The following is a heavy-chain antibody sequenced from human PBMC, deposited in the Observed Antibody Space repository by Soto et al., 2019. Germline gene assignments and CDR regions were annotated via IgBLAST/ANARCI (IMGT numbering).Heavy chain of an antibody. Sequence: PGGSLRLSCAASGFTFSSYWMHWVRQAPGKGLVWVSRINSDGSSTSYADSVKGRFTISRDNAKNTLYLQMNSLRAEDTAVYYCARDWPPLPVDTLGYYYYGMDVWGQGTTVTVSS. D-gene: IGHD5-18*01. CDR2: INSDGSST. CDR3: ARDWPPLPVDTLGYYYYGMDV. V-gene: IGHV3-74*01. CDR1: GFTFSSYW. J-gene: IGHJ6*02.